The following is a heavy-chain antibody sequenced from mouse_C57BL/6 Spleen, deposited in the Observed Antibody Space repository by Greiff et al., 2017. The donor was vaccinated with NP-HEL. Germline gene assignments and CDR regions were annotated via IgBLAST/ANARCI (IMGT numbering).Heavy chain of an antibody. CDR3: ARSVDEGYYYAMDY. CDR2: INPNNGGT. CDR1: GYTFTDYN. D-gene: IGHD2-3*01. J-gene: IGHJ4*01. Sequence: VQLQQSGPELVKPGASVKIPCKASGYTFTDYNMDWVKQSHGKSLELIGDINPNNGGTIYNQKFKGKATLTVDKSSSTAYMELRSLTSEDTAVYYCARSVDEGYYYAMDYWGQGTSVTVSS. V-gene: IGHV1-18*01.